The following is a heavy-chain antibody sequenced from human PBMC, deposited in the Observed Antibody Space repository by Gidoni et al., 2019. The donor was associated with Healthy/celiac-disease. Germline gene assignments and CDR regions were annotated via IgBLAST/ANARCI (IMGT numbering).Heavy chain of an antibody. V-gene: IGHV4-34*01. Sequence: QVQLQQWGAGLLKPAETLSLTCAVDGGSFSGYYWSWIRQPPGKVLEWIGEINHSGSTNYNPSLKSRVTISVDTSKNQFSLKLSSVTAADTAVYYCSGDKGYSSSWGQGTLVTVSS. CDR2: INHSGST. CDR3: SGDKGYSSS. D-gene: IGHD6-13*01. J-gene: IGHJ4*02. CDR1: GGSFSGYY.